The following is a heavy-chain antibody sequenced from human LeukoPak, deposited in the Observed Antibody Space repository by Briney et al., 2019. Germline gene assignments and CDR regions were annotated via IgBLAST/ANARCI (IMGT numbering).Heavy chain of an antibody. CDR2: IYYSGST. J-gene: IGHJ4*02. CDR1: GGSISGSSYY. V-gene: IGHV4-39*07. D-gene: IGHD5-12*01. Sequence: PSETLSLTCTVSGGSISGSSYYWGWIRQPPGKGLEWIGSIYYSGSTYYNPSLKSRVTISVDTSKNQFSLKLSSVTAADTAVYYCARADPDIVATAFDYWGQGTLVTVSS. CDR3: ARADPDIVATAFDY.